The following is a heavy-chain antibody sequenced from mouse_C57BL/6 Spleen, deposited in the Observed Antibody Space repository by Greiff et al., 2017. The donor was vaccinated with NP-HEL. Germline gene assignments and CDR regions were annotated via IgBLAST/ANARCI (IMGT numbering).Heavy chain of an antibody. Sequence: VQGVESGPELVKPGASVKISCKASGYAFSSSWMNWVKQRPGKGLEWIGRIYPGDGDTNYNGKFKGKATLTADKSSSTAYMQLSSLTSEDSAVYFCARHDYDGPYYFDYWGQGTTLTVSS. CDR1: GYAFSSSW. CDR3: ARHDYDGPYYFDY. V-gene: IGHV1-82*01. D-gene: IGHD2-4*01. J-gene: IGHJ2*01. CDR2: IYPGDGDT.